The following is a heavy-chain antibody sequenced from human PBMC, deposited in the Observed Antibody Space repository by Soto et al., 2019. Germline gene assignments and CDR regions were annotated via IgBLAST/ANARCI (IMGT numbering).Heavy chain of an antibody. CDR1: GYSFTSYW. CDR2: IYPGDSDT. D-gene: IGHD6-19*01. J-gene: IGHJ6*02. CDR3: ARHNPPRSGGAYYYYGMDV. V-gene: IGHV5-51*01. Sequence: GESLKISCKGSGYSFTSYWIGWVRQMPGKGLEWMGIIYPGDSDTRYSPSFQGQVTISADKSISTAYLQWSSLKASDTAMYYCARHNPPRSGGAYYYYGMDVWGQGTTVTVSS.